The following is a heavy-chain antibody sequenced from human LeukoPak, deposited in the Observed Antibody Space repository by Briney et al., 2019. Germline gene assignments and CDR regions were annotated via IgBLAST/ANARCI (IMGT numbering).Heavy chain of an antibody. CDR3: ARDMDYGEAFDI. V-gene: IGHV4-59*12. CDR2: IFYSGST. D-gene: IGHD4-17*01. Sequence: PSETLSLTCTVSGGSISRCYWSWIRQPPGKGLEWIAYIFYSGSTNYNPSLKNRVTISVDMSKNQFSLKVSSVTAADTAVYYCARDMDYGEAFDIWGQGTMVTVSS. J-gene: IGHJ3*02. CDR1: GGSISRCY.